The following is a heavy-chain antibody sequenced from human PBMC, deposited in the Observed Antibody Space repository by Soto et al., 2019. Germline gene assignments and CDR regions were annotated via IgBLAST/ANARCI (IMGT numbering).Heavy chain of an antibody. CDR3: ARDLEYSSSWQTTYYYYGMDV. D-gene: IGHD6-13*01. J-gene: IGHJ6*02. CDR2: IWYDGSNK. V-gene: IGHV3-33*01. CDR1: GFTFSSYG. Sequence: PGGSLRLSCAASGFTFSSYGMHWVRQAPGKGLEWVAVIWYDGSNKYYADSVKGRFTISRDNSKNTLYLQMNSLRAEDTAVYYCARDLEYSSSWQTTYYYYGMDVWGQGTTVTVS.